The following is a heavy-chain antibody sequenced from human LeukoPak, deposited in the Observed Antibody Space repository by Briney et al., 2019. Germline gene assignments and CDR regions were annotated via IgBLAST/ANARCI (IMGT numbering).Heavy chain of an antibody. V-gene: IGHV4-59*01. D-gene: IGHD6-19*01. J-gene: IGHJ6*03. CDR3: ERDRRIAVAGTYTYYYYYMDV. Sequence: PSETLSLTCTVSGDSISSYYLSWIRQPPGKGLEWIGYIYYSWSTNYNPYLKRRVTISVDTSKNQSSLKLRSVTDAGTAVYYCERDRRIAVAGTYTYYYYYMDVWGKGTTVTISS. CDR1: GDSISSYY. CDR2: IYYSWST.